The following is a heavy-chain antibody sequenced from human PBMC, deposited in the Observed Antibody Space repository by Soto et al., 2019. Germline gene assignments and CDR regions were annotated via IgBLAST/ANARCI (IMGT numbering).Heavy chain of an antibody. CDR2: IGGRGVTT. CDR3: AKRGDDFWSGYYYYFDC. J-gene: IGHJ4*02. CDR1: GFTFSSYA. D-gene: IGHD3-3*01. Sequence: EVQLLESGGGLVQPGGSLRLSCAASGFTFSSYAVSWVRQAPGKGLEWVSAIGGRGVTTYYPDSVRGRFTISRDNSKNTVYLQMNCLRVEDTAVYYCAKRGDDFWSGYYYYFDCWGLGTLVTVSS. V-gene: IGHV3-23*01.